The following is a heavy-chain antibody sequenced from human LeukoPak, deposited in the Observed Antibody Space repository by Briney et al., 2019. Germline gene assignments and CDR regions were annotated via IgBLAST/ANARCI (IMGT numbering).Heavy chain of an antibody. Sequence: GGSLRLSCAASGFTFSSYGMHWFRQAPGKGLEWVAVIWYDGSNKYYADSVKGRFTISRDNSKNTLYLQMNSLRAEDTAVYYCARDPRGSYHFDYWGQGTLVTVSS. CDR1: GFTFSSYG. J-gene: IGHJ4*02. V-gene: IGHV3-33*01. D-gene: IGHD1-26*01. CDR2: IWYDGSNK. CDR3: ARDPRGSYHFDY.